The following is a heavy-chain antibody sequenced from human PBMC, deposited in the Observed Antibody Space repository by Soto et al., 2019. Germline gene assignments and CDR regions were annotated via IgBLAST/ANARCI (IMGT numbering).Heavy chain of an antibody. Sequence: EVQLVQSGAEVKKPGESLKISCKGSGYSFTSYWIGWVRQMPGKGLEWMGIIYPGDSDTRYSPSFQGQVTISADKYISTAYLQWSSLKGSDTAVYYCARLDDYSNYGGWFDPWGQGTLVTVSS. CDR2: IYPGDSDT. CDR3: ARLDDYSNYGGWFDP. D-gene: IGHD4-4*01. V-gene: IGHV5-51*01. J-gene: IGHJ5*02. CDR1: GYSFTSYW.